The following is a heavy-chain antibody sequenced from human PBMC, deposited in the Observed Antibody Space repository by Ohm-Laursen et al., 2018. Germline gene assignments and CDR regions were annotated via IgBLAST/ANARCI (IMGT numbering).Heavy chain of an antibody. V-gene: IGHV3-11*01. CDR1: GFTFSDYY. CDR3: ARDVAHGGYGFGMDV. CDR2: ISSSGSTI. D-gene: IGHD5-12*01. J-gene: IGHJ6*02. Sequence: SLRLSCAATGFTFSDYYMSWIRQAPGKGLEWVSFISSSGSTIYYADSVKGRFTISRDNAKNSLYLQMNSLRAEDTAVYYCARDVAHGGYGFGMDVWGQGTTVTVSS.